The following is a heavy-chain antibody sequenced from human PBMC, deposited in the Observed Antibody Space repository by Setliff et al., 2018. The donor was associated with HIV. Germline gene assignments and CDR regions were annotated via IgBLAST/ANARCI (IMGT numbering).Heavy chain of an antibody. CDR2: ISSSSSYI. Sequence: PGGSLRLSCAGSGFTFSLYSMNWVRQAPGKGLEWVSSISSSSSYIYYADSVKGRFTISRDNAKNSLYLQMNSLRAEDTAVYYCARGPYYYDSSGPFDYWGQGTLVTVSS. V-gene: IGHV3-21*01. D-gene: IGHD3-22*01. J-gene: IGHJ4*02. CDR1: GFTFSLYS. CDR3: ARGPYYYDSSGPFDY.